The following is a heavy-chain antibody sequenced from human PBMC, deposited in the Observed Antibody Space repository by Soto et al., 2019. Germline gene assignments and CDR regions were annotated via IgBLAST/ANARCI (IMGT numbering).Heavy chain of an antibody. D-gene: IGHD2-2*01. CDR1: GFTFSSYA. CDR2: ISGSGGST. V-gene: IGHV3-23*01. J-gene: IGHJ4*02. CDR3: AKQQSVVVEPAAIAPFDY. Sequence: PGGSLRLSCAASGFTFSSYAMSWVRQAPGKGLEWVSAISGSGGSTYYADSVKGRFTISRDNSKNTLYLQMNSLRAEDTAVYYFAKQQSVVVEPAAIAPFDYWGQGTLVTVSS.